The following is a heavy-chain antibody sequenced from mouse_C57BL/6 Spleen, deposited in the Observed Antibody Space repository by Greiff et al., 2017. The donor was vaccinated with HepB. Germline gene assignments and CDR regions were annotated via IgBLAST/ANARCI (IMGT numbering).Heavy chain of an antibody. CDR3: ATSNIYYAMDY. Sequence: QVQLQQSGPELVKPGASVKISCKSSGYSFTSYYIHWVKQRPGQGLEWIGWIYPGSGNTKYNEKFKGKATLTADTSSSTAYMQLSSLTSEDSAVYYCATSNIYYAMDYWGQGTSVTVSS. CDR1: GYSFTSYY. J-gene: IGHJ4*01. V-gene: IGHV1-66*01. D-gene: IGHD2-5*01. CDR2: IYPGSGNT.